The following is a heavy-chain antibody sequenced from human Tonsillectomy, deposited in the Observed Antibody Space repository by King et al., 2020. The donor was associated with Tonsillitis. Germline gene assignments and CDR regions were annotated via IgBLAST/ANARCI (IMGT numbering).Heavy chain of an antibody. Sequence: VQLQESGPGLVKTSETLSLTCTVSGGSISPYYWSWLRQPPGKGLEGIGYIFYSGNTNYNPSLKSRVTISVDTSKNQLSLKLSSVTAADTVVYYCARQGKMDSSGYYWFDPCGQGTLVTVSS. CDR2: IFYSGNT. CDR1: GGSISPYY. D-gene: IGHD3-22*01. CDR3: ARQGKMDSSGYYWFDP. J-gene: IGHJ5*02. V-gene: IGHV4-59*13.